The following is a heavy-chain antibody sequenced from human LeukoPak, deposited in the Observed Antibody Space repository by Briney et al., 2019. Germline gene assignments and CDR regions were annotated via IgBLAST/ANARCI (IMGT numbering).Heavy chain of an antibody. J-gene: IGHJ3*02. D-gene: IGHD3-22*01. CDR2: ISGSGDNT. CDR1: GFTFSSYA. V-gene: IGHV3-23*01. CDR3: ARDSGYPRAHGFDI. Sequence: PGGSLRLSCAASGFTFSSYAMSWVRQAPGKGLEWVSAISGSGDNTNYADSVKGRFTISRVNSKDTLYLQMNSLRAEDTAVYYCARDSGYPRAHGFDIWGQGTMVTVSS.